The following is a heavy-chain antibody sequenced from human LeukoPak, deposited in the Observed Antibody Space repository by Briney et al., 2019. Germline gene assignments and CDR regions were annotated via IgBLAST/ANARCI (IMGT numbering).Heavy chain of an antibody. J-gene: IGHJ4*02. D-gene: IGHD3-22*01. CDR3: ARRRIITMIVVVMKTPYFDY. V-gene: IGHV4-34*01. CDR2: INHSGST. Sequence: SETLSLTCAVYGGSFSGYYWSWIRQPPGKGLEWIGEINHSGSTNYNPSLKSRVTISVDTSKNQFSLKLSSVTAADTAVYYCARRRIITMIVVVMKTPYFDYWGQGTLVTVSS. CDR1: GGSFSGYY.